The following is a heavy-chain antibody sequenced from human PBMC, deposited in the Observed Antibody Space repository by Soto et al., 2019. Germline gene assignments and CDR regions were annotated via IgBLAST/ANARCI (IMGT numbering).Heavy chain of an antibody. CDR2: NDWEDDK. J-gene: IGHJ4*02. V-gene: IGHV2-70*01. Sequence: SGPTLVNTTQTLTLTCTFSEFSLRSREKCVSWIGQPPGKALEWLALNDWEDDKFYSTSLKTRLTISKDTSNNQVDLTVTNMDPVDTATYYCARTRFSGYNKQFDYWGQGTLVTVSS. CDR1: EFSLRSREKC. D-gene: IGHD1-1*01. CDR3: ARTRFSGYNKQFDY.